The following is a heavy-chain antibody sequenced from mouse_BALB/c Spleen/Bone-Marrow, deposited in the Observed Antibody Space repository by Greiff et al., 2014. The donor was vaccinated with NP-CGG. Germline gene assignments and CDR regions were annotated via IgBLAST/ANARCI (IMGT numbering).Heavy chain of an antibody. CDR2: INQDSSTI. CDR1: GFDFSRYW. CDR3: ATNGYYGWIAY. D-gene: IGHD2-3*01. J-gene: IGHJ3*01. Sequence: VQLKDSGGGLVQPGGSLKLSCAASGFDFSRYWMTWVRQAPGKGLEWIGEINQDSSTINYTPSLKDKFIISRDNAKSTLYLQMSKVRSEDTALYYCATNGYYGWIAYWGQGTLVTVSA. V-gene: IGHV4-1*02.